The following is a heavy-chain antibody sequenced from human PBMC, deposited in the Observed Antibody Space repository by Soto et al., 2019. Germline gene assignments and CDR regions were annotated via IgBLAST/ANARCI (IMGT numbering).Heavy chain of an antibody. CDR2: IGTSGGST. J-gene: IGHJ5*02. CDR3: AKSERFDP. Sequence: TGGSLRLSCAASGFTFSNSVMSWVRQAPGKGPEWVSTIGTSGGSTNYADSVKGRFTISRDNFKNTLYLQMNSLGAEDTAVYYCAKSERFDPWGQGTLVTVSS. CDR1: GFTFSNSV. V-gene: IGHV3-23*01.